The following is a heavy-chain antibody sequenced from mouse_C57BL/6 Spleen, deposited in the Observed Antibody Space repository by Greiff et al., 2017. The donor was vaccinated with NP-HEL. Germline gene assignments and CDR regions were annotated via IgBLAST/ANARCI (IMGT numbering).Heavy chain of an antibody. Sequence: VQLKESGPGLVKPSQSLSLTCSVTGYSITSGYYWNWIRQFPGNKLEWMGYISYDGSNNYNPSLKNRISITRDTSKNQFFLKLNSVTTEDTATYYCARFDWDGYPYYFDYWGQGTTLTVSS. CDR2: ISYDGSN. V-gene: IGHV3-6*01. D-gene: IGHD2-3*01. CDR1: GYSITSGYY. J-gene: IGHJ2*01. CDR3: ARFDWDGYPYYFDY.